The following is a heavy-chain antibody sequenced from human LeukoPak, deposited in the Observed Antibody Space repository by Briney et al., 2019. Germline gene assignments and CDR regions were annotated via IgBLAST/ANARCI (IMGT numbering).Heavy chain of an antibody. D-gene: IGHD6-6*01. V-gene: IGHV3-9*01. CDR3: AKDAFEYSSSSYFDY. J-gene: IGHJ4*02. CDR2: ISWNSGSI. CDR1: GFTFDDYA. Sequence: GRSLRLSCAASGFTFDDYAMHWVRQAPGKGLEWVPGISWNSGSIGYADSVKGRFTISRDNAKNSLYLQMNSLRAEDTALYYCAKDAFEYSSSSYFDYWGQGTLVTVSS.